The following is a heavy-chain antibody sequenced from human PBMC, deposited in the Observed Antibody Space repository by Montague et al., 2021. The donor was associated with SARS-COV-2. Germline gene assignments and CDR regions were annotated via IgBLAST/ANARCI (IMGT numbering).Heavy chain of an antibody. CDR2: MYYSGST. CDR1: GGSISSSNYY. D-gene: IGHD2-15*01. J-gene: IGHJ6*02. V-gene: IGHV4-39*07. Sequence: SETLSLTCTVSGGSISSSNYYWGWIRQPPGKGLEWIGNMYYSGSTYYNPSLKSRVTISTDTSKNQFSLKLSSVTAADTAVYYCARDDIVLQEVTKGMDVWGQGTTVTVSS. CDR3: ARDDIVLQEVTKGMDV.